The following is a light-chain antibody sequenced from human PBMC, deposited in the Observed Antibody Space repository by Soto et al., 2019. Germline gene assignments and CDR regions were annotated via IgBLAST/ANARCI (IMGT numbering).Light chain of an antibody. CDR1: QSVTRTY. V-gene: IGKV3-20*01. Sequence: EFVLTQSPGTLSLSPGERATLSCRASQSVTRTYLAWYQQKPGRAPRLRVHRASIRATGIPDRFSGSGSGTDFTLTISRLEPEDCAVYYCLQYGSAPFTFGPGTKVDIK. CDR3: LQYGSAPFT. J-gene: IGKJ3*01. CDR2: RAS.